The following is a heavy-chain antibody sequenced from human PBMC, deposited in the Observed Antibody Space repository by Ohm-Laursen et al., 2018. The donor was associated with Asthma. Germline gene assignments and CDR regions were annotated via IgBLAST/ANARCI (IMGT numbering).Heavy chain of an antibody. CDR1: GGAVSSYSFY. J-gene: IGHJ6*02. D-gene: IGHD1-26*01. Sequence: TLSLTCTVSGGAVSSYSFYWTWVRQPPGKGLKWMGYIYDSGYTNYSPSLKSRVTISVDTSKNHLSLKLSSLTAADTAVYFCARSRRGGSYPLYYAMDVWGQGTTVTVSS. CDR2: IYDSGYT. CDR3: ARSRRGGSYPLYYAMDV. V-gene: IGHV4-61*03.